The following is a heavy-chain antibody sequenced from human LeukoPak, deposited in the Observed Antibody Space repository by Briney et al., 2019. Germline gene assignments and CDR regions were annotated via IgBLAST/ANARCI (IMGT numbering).Heavy chain of an antibody. D-gene: IGHD2/OR15-2a*01. CDR3: ATKGNGIYYFDY. Sequence: SETLSLTCTVSGGSIRSYDYYWSWFRQHPGKGLEWIGYIHSSGSAYYNPSLKSRLTISVDTSKNQFSLELRFVTAADTAVYFCATKGNGIYYFDYWGQGTLVTVSS. J-gene: IGHJ4*02. V-gene: IGHV4-31*03. CDR2: IHSSGSA. CDR1: GGSIRSYDYY.